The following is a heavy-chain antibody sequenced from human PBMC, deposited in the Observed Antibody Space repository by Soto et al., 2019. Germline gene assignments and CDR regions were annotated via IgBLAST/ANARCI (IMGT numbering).Heavy chain of an antibody. CDR3: ASTVIAAAGIDYYFDY. Sequence: AGGSLRLSCAASGFTFSSYSMNWVRQAPGKGLEWVSSISSSSSYIYYADSVKGRFTISRDNAKNSLYLQMNSLRAEDTAVYYCASTVIAAAGIDYYFDYWGKGTVVTVSS. V-gene: IGHV3-21*01. CDR1: GFTFSSYS. CDR2: ISSSSSYI. J-gene: IGHJ4*02. D-gene: IGHD6-13*01.